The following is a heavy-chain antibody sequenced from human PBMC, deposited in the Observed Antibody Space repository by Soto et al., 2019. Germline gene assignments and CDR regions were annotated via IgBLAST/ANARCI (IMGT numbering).Heavy chain of an antibody. CDR2: ISTSVGST. Sequence: GGSLRLSCAASGFTFSTYAMSWVRQAPGKGLEWVSAISTSVGSTYYTDSAKGRFTISRDNSKNTLYLQMNSLRAEDTAVYYCAKGGQSYDYWGQGTLVTVSS. D-gene: IGHD3-10*01. J-gene: IGHJ4*02. CDR1: GFTFSTYA. CDR3: AKGGQSYDY. V-gene: IGHV3-23*01.